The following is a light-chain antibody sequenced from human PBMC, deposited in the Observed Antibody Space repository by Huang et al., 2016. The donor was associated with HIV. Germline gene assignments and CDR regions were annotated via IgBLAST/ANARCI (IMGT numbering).Light chain of an antibody. J-gene: IGKJ1*01. CDR1: QGIGNS. Sequence: DIQMTQSPSSLSASVGDRVTITCRASQGIGNSLAWYQQKPEKPPRLLLYATSRLEIGVPSRFSGSGSGTHYTLTITTLQPEDIASYYCQQFQSIPWTFGQGTKVEIK. V-gene: IGKV1-NL1*01. CDR2: ATS. CDR3: QQFQSIPWT.